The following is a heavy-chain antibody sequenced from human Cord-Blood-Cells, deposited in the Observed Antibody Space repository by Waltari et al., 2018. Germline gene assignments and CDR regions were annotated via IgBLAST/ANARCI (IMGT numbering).Heavy chain of an antibody. CDR3: ARVGRYSSSWYAFDI. J-gene: IGHJ3*02. V-gene: IGHV4-4*07. D-gene: IGHD6-13*01. CDR1: GGSISSYY. CDR2: IYTSGST. Sequence: QVQLQESGPGLVKPSETLSLTCTVSGGSISSYYWSWIRPPAGKGLEWIGRIYTSGSTNYNPSLKSRVTMSVDTSKNQFSLKLSSVTAADTAVYYCARVGRYSSSWYAFDIWGQGTMVTVSS.